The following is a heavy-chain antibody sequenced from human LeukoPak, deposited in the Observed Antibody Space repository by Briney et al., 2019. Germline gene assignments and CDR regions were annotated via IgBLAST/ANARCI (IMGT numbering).Heavy chain of an antibody. J-gene: IGHJ3*02. CDR1: GFTLSDYY. CDR2: ISSSGSTI. CDR3: ARDKSEGAFDI. Sequence: GGSLRLSCAASGFTLSDYYMSCIRQAPGKGLEWVSYISSSGSTIYYADSVKGRFTISRDNAKNSLYLQMNSLRAEDTAVYYCARDKSEGAFDIWGQGTMVTVSS. V-gene: IGHV3-11*01.